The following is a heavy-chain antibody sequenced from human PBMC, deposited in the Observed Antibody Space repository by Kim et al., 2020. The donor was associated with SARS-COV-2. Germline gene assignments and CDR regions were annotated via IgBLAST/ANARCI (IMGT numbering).Heavy chain of an antibody. CDR3: ATGDFWSGYYGPPDY. D-gene: IGHD3-3*01. CDR2: ISSSSSYI. V-gene: IGHV3-21*01. Sequence: GGSLRLSCAASGFTFSSYSMNWVRQAPGKGLEWVSSISSSSSYIYYADTVKGRFTISRDNAKNSLYLQMNSLRAEDTAVYYCATGDFWSGYYGPPDYWGQGTLVTVSS. J-gene: IGHJ4*02. CDR1: GFTFSSYS.